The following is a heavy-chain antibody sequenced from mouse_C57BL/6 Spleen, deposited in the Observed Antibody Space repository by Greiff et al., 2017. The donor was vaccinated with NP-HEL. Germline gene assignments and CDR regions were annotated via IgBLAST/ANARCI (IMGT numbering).Heavy chain of an antibody. D-gene: IGHD1-1*01. Sequence: QVQLQQPGAELVMPGASVKLSCKASGYTFTSYWMHWVKQRPGQGLEWIGEIDPSDSYTNYNQKFKGKSTLTVDKSSSTAYMQLSSLTSEDSAVDYCPRSGYYGSSGWYFDVWGTGTTVTVSS. CDR2: IDPSDSYT. CDR3: PRSGYYGSSGWYFDV. CDR1: GYTFTSYW. J-gene: IGHJ1*03. V-gene: IGHV1-69*01.